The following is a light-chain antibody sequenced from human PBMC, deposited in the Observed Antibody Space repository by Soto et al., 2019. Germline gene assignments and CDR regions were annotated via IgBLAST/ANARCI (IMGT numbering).Light chain of an antibody. CDR3: QQYEKWPPLT. CDR2: AAS. CDR1: QSVNRN. J-gene: IGKJ4*01. V-gene: IGKV3-15*01. Sequence: EIVMAQSPVTLSVSPGESATLSCRASQSVNRNVAWYQQKPGQPPRLLIYAASTRAVGLPARFSGSGSGTAFTLTICPLQYEDFAVYYCQQYEKWPPLTFGGGTKVEI.